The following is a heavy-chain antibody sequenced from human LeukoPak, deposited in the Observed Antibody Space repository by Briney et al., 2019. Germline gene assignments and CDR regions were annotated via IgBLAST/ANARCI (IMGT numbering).Heavy chain of an antibody. J-gene: IGHJ4*02. D-gene: IGHD1-26*01. Sequence: SETLSLTCTVSGGSITSYYWSWIRQAAGKGLEWIGRIYTSGSTNYNPSLKSRVAMSVDTSKNQFSLKLNSVTAADTVVYYCARSGGSGTYYDGSFDYWGRGTLVTVSS. CDR3: ARSGGSGTYYDGSFDY. V-gene: IGHV4-4*07. CDR2: IYTSGST. CDR1: GGSITSYY.